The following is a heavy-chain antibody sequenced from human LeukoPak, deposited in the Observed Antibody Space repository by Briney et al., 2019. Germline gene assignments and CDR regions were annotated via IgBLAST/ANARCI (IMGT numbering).Heavy chain of an antibody. D-gene: IGHD5-18*01. CDR2: INPSGGST. Sequence: ASVKVSCKASGYTFTSYYMHWVRQAPGQGLEWMGIINPSGGSTSYAQKFQGRVTMPRDMSTSTVYMELSSLRSEDTAVYYCAREDTAMADAFDIWGQGTMVTVSS. J-gene: IGHJ3*02. CDR1: GYTFTSYY. CDR3: AREDTAMADAFDI. V-gene: IGHV1-46*01.